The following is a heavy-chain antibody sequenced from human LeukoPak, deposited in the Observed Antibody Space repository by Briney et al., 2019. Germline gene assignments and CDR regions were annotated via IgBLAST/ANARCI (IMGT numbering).Heavy chain of an antibody. J-gene: IGHJ4*02. CDR1: GFTFSRYG. CDR3: ARDKSRGWPFDY. CDR2: ILNDGSSK. D-gene: IGHD6-19*01. Sequence: PGGSLRLSCAVSGFTFSRYGMHWVRQAPGKGLEWVGVILNDGSSKYYADSVKGRFTISRDNSKNTLYLQMNSLRAEDTAVYYCARDKSRGWPFDYWGLGTLVAVSS. V-gene: IGHV3-33*05.